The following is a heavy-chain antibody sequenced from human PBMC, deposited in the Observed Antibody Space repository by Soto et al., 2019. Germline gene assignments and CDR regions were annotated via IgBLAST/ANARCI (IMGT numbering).Heavy chain of an antibody. CDR3: ARGFGGYSWFDP. CDR2: IYYNGNT. CDR1: GGSISGRSYY. Sequence: SETLSLTCTVSGGSISGRSYYRAWIRQPPGKGLEWIATIYYNGNTYYNPSLKSRATISVDASDNRFSLKLRSVTAADTAVYYCARGFGGYSWFDPWGQGTLVTVSS. D-gene: IGHD3-22*01. V-gene: IGHV4-39*02. J-gene: IGHJ5*02.